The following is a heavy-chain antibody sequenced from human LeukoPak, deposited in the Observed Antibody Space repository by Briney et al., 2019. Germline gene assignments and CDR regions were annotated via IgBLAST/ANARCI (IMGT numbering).Heavy chain of an antibody. V-gene: IGHV1-18*01. Sequence: ASVKVSCRTSGYIFTSYGISWVRQAPGKGLEWMGWISVHNGYTRYAQKFQGRVTMTTDTSTSTAYMDPRSLRSDDTAVYYCARDMRHYRKHDSSGYYYNFEYWGQGTLVSVSS. CDR1: GYIFTSYG. CDR3: ARDMRHYRKHDSSGYYYNFEY. CDR2: ISVHNGYT. D-gene: IGHD3-22*01. J-gene: IGHJ4*02.